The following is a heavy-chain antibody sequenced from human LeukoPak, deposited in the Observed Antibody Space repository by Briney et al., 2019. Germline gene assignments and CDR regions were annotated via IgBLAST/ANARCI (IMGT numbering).Heavy chain of an antibody. Sequence: GGSLRLSCAASGFTFSSYAMSWVRQAPGKGLEWVSAISGSGGSTYYADSVKGRFTISRDNSKNTLYLQMNSLRAEDTAVYYCAKVSSYYDFWSGSHFDYWGQGTLVTVSS. J-gene: IGHJ4*02. V-gene: IGHV3-23*01. D-gene: IGHD3-3*01. CDR3: AKVSSYYDFWSGSHFDY. CDR2: ISGSGGST. CDR1: GFTFSSYA.